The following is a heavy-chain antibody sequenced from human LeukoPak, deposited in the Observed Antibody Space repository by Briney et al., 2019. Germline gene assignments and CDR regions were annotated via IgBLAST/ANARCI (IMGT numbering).Heavy chain of an antibody. CDR1: GGTFSSYA. Sequence: ASVTVSCKASGGTFSSYAISWVRQAPGQRLEWMGGIIPIFGTANYAQKFQGRVTITADESTSTAYMELSSLRSEDTAVYYCARSAVGDACSGGSCYYVDYWGQGTLVTVSS. J-gene: IGHJ4*02. D-gene: IGHD2-15*01. V-gene: IGHV1-69*01. CDR2: IIPIFGTA. CDR3: ARSAVGDACSGGSCYYVDY.